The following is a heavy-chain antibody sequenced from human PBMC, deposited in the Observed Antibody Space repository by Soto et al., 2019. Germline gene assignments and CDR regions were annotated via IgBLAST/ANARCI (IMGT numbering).Heavy chain of an antibody. D-gene: IGHD4-17*01. J-gene: IGHJ4*02. CDR3: ASSIYGDFDN. CDR1: GFTVSGNY. Sequence: EVKLVESGGGLVQPGGSLRLSCAASGFTVSGNYMTWVRQSPGKGLEWVSVIYTGGGTHYADSVKGRFTISRGNSKNTLYLQMDSLRAEDSAVYYCASSIYGDFDNWGQGTLVTVSS. V-gene: IGHV3-66*01. CDR2: IYTGGGT.